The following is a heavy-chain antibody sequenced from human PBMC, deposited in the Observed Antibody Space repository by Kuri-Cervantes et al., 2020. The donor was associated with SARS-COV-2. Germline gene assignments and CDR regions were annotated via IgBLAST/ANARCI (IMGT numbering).Heavy chain of an antibody. J-gene: IGHJ6*03. Sequence: ASVTVSCKASGYTFTGYYMHWVRHAPGQGLEWMGWINPNTGGTNYAQKLQGRVTMTRDTSISTAYMELSRLRSDDTAVYYCARDQVGAPYYYYYYMDVWGKGTTVTVSS. CDR3: ARDQVGAPYYYYYYMDV. CDR2: INPNTGGT. CDR1: GYTFTGYY. V-gene: IGHV1-2*02. D-gene: IGHD1-26*01.